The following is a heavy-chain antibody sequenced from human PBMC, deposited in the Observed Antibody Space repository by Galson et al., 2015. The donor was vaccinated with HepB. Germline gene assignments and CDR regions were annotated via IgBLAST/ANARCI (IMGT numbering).Heavy chain of an antibody. Sequence: SLRLSCAASGFTFSSYGMHWVRQAPGKGLEWVAFIRYDGSNKYYADSVKGRFTISRDNSKNTLYLQMNSLRAEDTAVYYCANLLYPAAAGPYYYYGMDVWGQGTTVTVSS. CDR3: ANLLYPAAAGPYYYYGMDV. CDR2: IRYDGSNK. J-gene: IGHJ6*02. V-gene: IGHV3-30*02. CDR1: GFTFSSYG. D-gene: IGHD6-13*01.